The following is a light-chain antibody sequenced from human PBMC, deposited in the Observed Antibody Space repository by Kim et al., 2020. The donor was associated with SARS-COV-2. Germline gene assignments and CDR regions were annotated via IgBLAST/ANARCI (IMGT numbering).Light chain of an antibody. V-gene: IGLV3-19*01. CDR2: GKN. Sequence: SSELTQDPAVSVALGQTVRITCQGDSLRTYYASWYRQTPGQAPLLVLYGKNNRPSGIPDRFSGSTIGNTASLTITGAQAEDEADYYCNSRGSGGYHLLFGGGTKLTVL. CDR1: SLRTYY. J-gene: IGLJ2*01. CDR3: NSRGSGGYHLL.